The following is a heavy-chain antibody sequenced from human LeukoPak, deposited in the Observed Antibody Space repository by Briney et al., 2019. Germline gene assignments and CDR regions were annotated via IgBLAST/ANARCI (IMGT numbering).Heavy chain of an antibody. CDR1: GFTFSSNV. Sequence: GRSLRLSCATSGFTFSSNVIHWVRQAPGKGLEWVAVISHDGSNKYYADSVKGRFTISRDNSKDTLYLQTNSLRVEDTAVYYCASVGGYDPLFDYWGQGTLVTVSS. V-gene: IGHV3-30-3*01. CDR2: ISHDGSNK. D-gene: IGHD5-12*01. CDR3: ASVGGYDPLFDY. J-gene: IGHJ4*02.